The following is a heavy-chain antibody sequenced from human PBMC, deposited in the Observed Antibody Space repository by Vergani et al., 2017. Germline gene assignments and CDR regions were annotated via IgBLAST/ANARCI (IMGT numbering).Heavy chain of an antibody. Sequence: QVQLVQSGAEVKKPGASVKVSCKASGYTFTSYYMHWVRQAPGQGLEWMGIINPSGGSTTYAQKFQGRVTMTRDTSTTTVYMELSSLRSEDTAVYYCARDQYSDTWIPGWFDPWGQGTLVTVSS. CDR1: GYTFTSYY. CDR2: INPSGGST. D-gene: IGHD1-26*01. CDR3: ARDQYSDTWIPGWFDP. V-gene: IGHV1-46*01. J-gene: IGHJ5*02.